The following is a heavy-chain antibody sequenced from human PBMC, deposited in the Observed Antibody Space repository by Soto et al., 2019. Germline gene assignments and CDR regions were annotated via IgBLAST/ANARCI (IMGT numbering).Heavy chain of an antibody. J-gene: IGHJ2*01. D-gene: IGHD4-4*01. CDR2: ISSSSSDI. CDR3: ARVSTVASSYWYFDL. Sequence: EVQLVESGGGLVKPGGSLRLSCAASGFTFSSYSMNWVRQAPGKGLELVSSISSSSSDIYYADSVKGRFTISRDNAKSSLYLQMNSLRAEDTAVFYCARVSTVASSYWYFDLWGRGTLVTVSS. V-gene: IGHV3-21*01. CDR1: GFTFSSYS.